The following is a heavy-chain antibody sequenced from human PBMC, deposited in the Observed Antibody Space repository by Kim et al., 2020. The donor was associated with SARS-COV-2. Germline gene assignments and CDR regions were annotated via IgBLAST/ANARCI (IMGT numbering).Heavy chain of an antibody. Sequence: ASVKVSCKASGYTFTSYDINWVRQATGQGLEWMGWMNPNSGNTGYAQKFQGRVTMTRNTSISTAYMELSSLRSEDTAVYYCARVPTLEYGSGWYFNFDYWGQGTLVTVSS. CDR1: GYTFTSYD. V-gene: IGHV1-8*01. CDR2: MNPNSGNT. CDR3: ARVPTLEYGSGWYFNFDY. D-gene: IGHD6-19*01. J-gene: IGHJ4*02.